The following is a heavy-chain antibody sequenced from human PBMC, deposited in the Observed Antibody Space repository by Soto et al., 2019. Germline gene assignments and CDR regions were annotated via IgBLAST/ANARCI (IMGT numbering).Heavy chain of an antibody. D-gene: IGHD2-2*01. CDR3: ARDRDIVVVPAAICYYYYGMDV. V-gene: IGHV1-18*04. CDR1: GYTFTSYG. Sequence: ASVKVSGKASGYTFTSYGISWVRQAPGQGLEWMGWISAYNGNTNYAQKLQGRVTMTTDTSTSTAYMELRSLRSDDTAVYYCARDRDIVVVPAAICYYYYGMDVCGQGTTVTVSS. CDR2: ISAYNGNT. J-gene: IGHJ6*02.